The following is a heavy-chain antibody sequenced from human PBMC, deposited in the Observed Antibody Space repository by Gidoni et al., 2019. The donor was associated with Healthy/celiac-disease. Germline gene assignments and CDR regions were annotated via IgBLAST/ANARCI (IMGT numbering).Heavy chain of an antibody. CDR2: IYSSGST. CDR3: ARGPRGYCSSTSCGGYYYGMDV. V-gene: IGHV4-31*03. CDR1: AGSISSGGYY. Sequence: QVQLQESGPGLVKPSQTLSLSCPVSAGSISSGGYYWSGIRQHPGKGLEWIGYIYSSGSTYYNPSHKSRVTISVDTSKNQFSLKLSSVTAADTAVYYCARGPRGYCSSTSCGGYYYGMDVWGQGTTVTVSS. D-gene: IGHD2-2*01. J-gene: IGHJ6*02.